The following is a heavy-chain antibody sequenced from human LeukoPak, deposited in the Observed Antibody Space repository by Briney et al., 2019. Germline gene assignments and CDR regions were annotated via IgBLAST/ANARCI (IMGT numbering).Heavy chain of an antibody. CDR2: IYSGGSDT. D-gene: IGHD4-17*01. J-gene: IGHJ6*03. V-gene: IGHV5-51*01. CDR1: GYDFNNYW. Sequence: GESLKISWRSSGYDFNNYWIGWVRQVPGEGLDWMGIIYSGGSDTRYSPSFHGQVTISADRSISTAYLQWNRLKASDTATYYCARHFEVAGNSYGDFFYYHLDVWGKGTTVTVSS. CDR3: ARHFEVAGNSYGDFFYYHLDV.